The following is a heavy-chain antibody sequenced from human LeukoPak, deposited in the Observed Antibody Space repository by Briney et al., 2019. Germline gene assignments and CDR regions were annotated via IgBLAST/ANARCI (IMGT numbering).Heavy chain of an antibody. CDR3: ARGRYCTNGVCYPIDY. Sequence: ASVKVSCKASGYTFTSYGISWVRQAPGQGLEWMGWISAYNGNTNYAQKLQGRVTMTTDTSTSTAYMELRSLRSDDTAVYYCARGRYCTNGVCYPIDYWGQGTPVTVSS. CDR1: GYTFTSYG. CDR2: ISAYNGNT. J-gene: IGHJ4*02. V-gene: IGHV1-18*01. D-gene: IGHD2-8*01.